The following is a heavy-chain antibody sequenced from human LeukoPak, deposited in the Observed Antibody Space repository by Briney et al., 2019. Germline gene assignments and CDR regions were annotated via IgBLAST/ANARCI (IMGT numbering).Heavy chain of an antibody. CDR2: IYYHGRT. J-gene: IGHJ4*02. D-gene: IGHD5-24*01. Sequence: SETLSLTCIVSGGSISSGKYFWGWIRQPPGQGPEWLGNIYYHGRTNNNPSLKSRVTISVDKSKNLFSLKLTSVTAADTAMYYCASARWDYWGQGTLVTVSS. V-gene: IGHV4-39*07. CDR1: GGSISSGKYF. CDR3: ASARWDY.